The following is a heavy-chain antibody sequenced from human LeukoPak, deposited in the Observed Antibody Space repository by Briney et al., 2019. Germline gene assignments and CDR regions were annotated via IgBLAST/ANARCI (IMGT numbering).Heavy chain of an antibody. J-gene: IGHJ4*02. V-gene: IGHV1-46*01. CDR2: INPSGGST. Sequence: ASVXXXCXAXGXTFTSXXXXWVXXXPXXXXEXXXXINPSGGSTSYAQKFQGRVTMTRDTSTSTVYMELSSLRSEDTAVYYCARDPGSSWYRDFDYWGQGTLVTVSS. CDR1: GXTFTSXX. CDR3: ARDPGSSWYRDFDY. D-gene: IGHD6-13*01.